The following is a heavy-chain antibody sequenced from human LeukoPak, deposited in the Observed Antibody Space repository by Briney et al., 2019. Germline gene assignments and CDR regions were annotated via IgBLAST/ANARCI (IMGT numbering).Heavy chain of an antibody. CDR3: ARDRDSSSWSSRRVGDYFDY. CDR2: ISSSGSTI. D-gene: IGHD6-13*01. CDR1: GFTFSSYE. V-gene: IGHV3-48*03. Sequence: PGGSLRLSCAASGFTFSSYEMNWVRQAPGKGLEWVSYISSSGSTIYYADSVKGRFTIFRDNAKSSLYLQMNSLRAEDTAVYYCARDRDSSSWSSRRVGDYFDYWGQGTLVTVSS. J-gene: IGHJ4*02.